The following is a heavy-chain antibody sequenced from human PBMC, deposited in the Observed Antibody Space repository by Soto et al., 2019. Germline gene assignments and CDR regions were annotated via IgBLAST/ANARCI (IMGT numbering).Heavy chain of an antibody. CDR3: AKDLRDDYGPLDY. V-gene: IGHV3-23*01. CDR2: ISGSVGST. CDR1: GFTFSSYA. Sequence: PGGSLRLSCAASGFTFSSYAMSWVRQGPGKGLEWVSAISGSVGSTYYADSVKGRFTISRDNSKNTLYLQMNSLRAEDTAVYYCAKDLRDDYGPLDYWGQETLVTASS. J-gene: IGHJ4*02. D-gene: IGHD4-17*01.